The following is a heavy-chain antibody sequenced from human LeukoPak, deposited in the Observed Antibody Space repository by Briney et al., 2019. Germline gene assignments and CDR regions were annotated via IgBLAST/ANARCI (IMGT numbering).Heavy chain of an antibody. CDR3: ARGLLQHRDVDTAMDDY. Sequence: ASVKVSCKASGYTFTGYYMHWVRQAPGRGLEWMGWINPNSGSTNYAQKFQGRVTMTRDTSISTAYMELSRLRSDDTAVYYCARGLLQHRDVDTAMDDYWGQGTLVTVSS. CDR2: INPNSGST. D-gene: IGHD5-18*01. J-gene: IGHJ4*02. CDR1: GYTFTGYY. V-gene: IGHV1-2*02.